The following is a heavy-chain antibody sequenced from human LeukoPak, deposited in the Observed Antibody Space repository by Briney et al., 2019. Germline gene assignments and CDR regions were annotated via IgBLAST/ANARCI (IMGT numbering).Heavy chain of an antibody. CDR2: ISSDGSNK. CDR3: AKDQGYSYGIDY. J-gene: IGHJ4*02. Sequence: PGGSLRLSCAASGFTFGSYGMHWVRQAPGKGLEWVALISSDGSNKYSKGRFTISRDNSKNTLYLQMNGLRPEDTAVYYCAKDQGYSYGIDYWGQGTLVTVSS. CDR1: GFTFGSYG. D-gene: IGHD5-18*01. V-gene: IGHV3-30*18.